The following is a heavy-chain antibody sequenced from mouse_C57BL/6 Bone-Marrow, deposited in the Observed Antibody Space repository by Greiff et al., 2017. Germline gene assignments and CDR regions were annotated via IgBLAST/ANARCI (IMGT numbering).Heavy chain of an antibody. V-gene: IGHV1-42*01. J-gene: IGHJ1*03. CDR1: GYSFTGYY. CDR3: ARGEVAV. CDR2: INPSTGGT. Sequence: EVQLQQSGPELVKPGASVKISCKASGYSFTGYYMNWVKQSPEKSLEWIGEINPSTGGTTYNQKFKAKATLTVDKSSSTAYMQLKSLASEDSAVYYCARGEVAVWGTGTTVTVSS.